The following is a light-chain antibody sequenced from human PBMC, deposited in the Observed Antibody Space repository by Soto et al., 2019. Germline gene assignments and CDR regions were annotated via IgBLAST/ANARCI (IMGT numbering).Light chain of an antibody. CDR3: SSYTTSNTPLSV. CDR2: EVS. J-gene: IGLJ1*01. CDR1: SSDTAGYNY. Sequence: QSVLSQPAAVSGSPGQSITICCSGTSSDTAGYNYVSWYQQHPGKAPKLMIYEVSNRPSGVSNRFSGSQSGNTASLTISGLQAEDEANYYCSSYTTSNTPLSVFGTAPKVTVL. V-gene: IGLV2-14*01.